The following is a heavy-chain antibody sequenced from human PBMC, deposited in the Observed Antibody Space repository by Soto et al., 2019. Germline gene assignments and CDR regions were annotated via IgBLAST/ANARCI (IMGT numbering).Heavy chain of an antibody. CDR1: GYTFTSYY. J-gene: IGHJ4*02. D-gene: IGHD3-3*01. Sequence: QVQLVQSGAEVKKPGASVKVSCKASGYTFTSYYMHWVRQAPGQGLAWMGIINPRGGSTSYAQKFQGRVTMPRDTSTSTVYMERSSLRSEDTAVYYCARDGYYDFWSGYYGGVWDYWGQGTLVTVSS. V-gene: IGHV1-46*01. CDR2: INPRGGST. CDR3: ARDGYYDFWSGYYGGVWDY.